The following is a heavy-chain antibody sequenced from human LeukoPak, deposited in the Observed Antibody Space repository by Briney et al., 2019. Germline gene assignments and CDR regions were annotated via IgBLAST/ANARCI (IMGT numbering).Heavy chain of an antibody. V-gene: IGHV4-4*07. Sequence: SETLSLTWTVSGGSISSYYWSWIRQPAGKGLEWIGRIYTSGSTNYNPSLKSRVTMSVDTSKNQFSLKLSSVTAADTAVYYCARAGYSSGWYYFDYWGQGTLVTVSS. CDR3: ARAGYSSGWYYFDY. CDR2: IYTSGST. CDR1: GGSISSYY. J-gene: IGHJ4*02. D-gene: IGHD6-19*01.